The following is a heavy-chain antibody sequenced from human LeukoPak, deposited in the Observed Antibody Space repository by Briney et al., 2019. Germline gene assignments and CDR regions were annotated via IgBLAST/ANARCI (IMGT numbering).Heavy chain of an antibody. CDR1: GFRFSSFS. J-gene: IGHJ4*02. V-gene: IGHV3-7*01. Sequence: GGSLRLSCAASGFRFSSFSMSWVRQAPGKGLEWVANIKQDGSEKYYVDSVKGRFTISRDNAKNSLYLQMNSLRAEDTAVYYCARERFTIFGVVIYNYWGQGTLVTVSS. CDR3: ARERFTIFGVVIYNY. D-gene: IGHD3-3*01. CDR2: IKQDGSEK.